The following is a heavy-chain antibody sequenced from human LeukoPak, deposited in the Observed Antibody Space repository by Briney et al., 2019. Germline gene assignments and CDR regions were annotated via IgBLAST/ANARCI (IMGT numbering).Heavy chain of an antibody. D-gene: IGHD6-19*01. CDR3: ARGGGSGWYADAFDI. J-gene: IGHJ3*02. CDR1: GYTFTGYA. Sequence: GASVKVSCKASGYTFTGYAMNWVRQAPGQGLEWMGWINTNTGNPTYAQGFTGRFVFSLDTSVSTAYLQISSLKAEDTAVYYCARGGGSGWYADAFDIWGQGTMVTVSS. V-gene: IGHV7-4-1*02. CDR2: INTNTGNP.